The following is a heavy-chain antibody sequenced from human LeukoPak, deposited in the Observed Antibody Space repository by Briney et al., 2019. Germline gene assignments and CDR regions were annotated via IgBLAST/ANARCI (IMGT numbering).Heavy chain of an antibody. Sequence: ASVKVSCKASGYTFTCYYMHWVRQAPGQGLEWMGWINPKSGGANYAQKFQGRVTMTRDTSISTAYMELSRLRSDDTAVYYCASSSGPMYDFWSGPRDYWGQGTLVTVSS. D-gene: IGHD3-3*01. CDR3: ASSSGPMYDFWSGPRDY. V-gene: IGHV1-2*02. CDR2: INPKSGGA. CDR1: GYTFTCYY. J-gene: IGHJ4*02.